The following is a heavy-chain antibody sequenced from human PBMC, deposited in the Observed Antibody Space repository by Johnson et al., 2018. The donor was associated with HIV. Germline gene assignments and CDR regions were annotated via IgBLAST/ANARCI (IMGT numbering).Heavy chain of an antibody. J-gene: IGHJ3*02. CDR2: INQDGSEK. CDR3: ARRYSGSYGAFDI. D-gene: IGHD1-26*01. Sequence: VQLVESGGGVVQPGGSLRLSCAASGFTLSNYWMSWVRQAPGKGLEWVANINQDGSEKYYVDSVKGRFTISRDNAKNSLYLQMNSLRAEDTAVYYCARRYSGSYGAFDIWGQGTVVTVSS. V-gene: IGHV3-7*05. CDR1: GFTLSNYW.